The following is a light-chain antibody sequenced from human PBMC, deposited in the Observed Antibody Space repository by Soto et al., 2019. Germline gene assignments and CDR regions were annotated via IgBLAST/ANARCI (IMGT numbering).Light chain of an antibody. CDR1: QSVSSN. CDR2: GAS. Sequence: EIVMTQSPATLSVSPGERATLSCRASQSVSSNLAWYQQKPGQAPRLLIYGASTRATGIPARFSGSGSGTEFTRTISSLQSEEFAVYYCQQYNNWPRWTFGQGTKVEIK. V-gene: IGKV3-15*01. J-gene: IGKJ1*01. CDR3: QQYNNWPRWT.